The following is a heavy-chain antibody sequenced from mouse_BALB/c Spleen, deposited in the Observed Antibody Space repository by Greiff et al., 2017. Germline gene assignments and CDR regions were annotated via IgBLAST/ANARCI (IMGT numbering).Heavy chain of an antibody. V-gene: IGHV5-15*02. CDR3: ARDDRYAMDY. J-gene: IGHJ4*01. CDR2: ISNLAYSI. CDR1: GFTFSDYG. Sequence: EVKLMESGGGLVQPGGSRKLSCAASGFTFSDYGMAWVRQAPGKGPEWVAFISNLAYSIYYADTVTGRFTISRENAKNTLYLEMSSLRSEDTAMYYCARDDRYAMDYWGQGTSVTVSS.